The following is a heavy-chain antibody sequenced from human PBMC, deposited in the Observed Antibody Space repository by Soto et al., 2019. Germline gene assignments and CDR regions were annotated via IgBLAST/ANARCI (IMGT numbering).Heavy chain of an antibody. CDR2: MNPNSGNT. D-gene: IGHD6-19*01. Sequence: QVQLVQSGAEVKKPGASVKVSCKASGYTFTSCDINWVRQATGQGLEWMGWMNPNSGNTGYAQKFQGRVTMTRNTSINTAYMELSSLRSEDTAVYYCARERSSGWYVDYWGQGTLVTVSS. V-gene: IGHV1-8*01. CDR1: GYTFTSCD. CDR3: ARERSSGWYVDY. J-gene: IGHJ4*02.